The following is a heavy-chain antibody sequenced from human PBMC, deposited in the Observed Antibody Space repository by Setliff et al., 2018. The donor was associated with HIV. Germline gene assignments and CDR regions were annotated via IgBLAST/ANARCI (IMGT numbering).Heavy chain of an antibody. J-gene: IGHJ4*02. CDR2: VYSKSDGRTA. CDR3: TTISYYDSSGYGY. CDR1: GFTFSNVW. D-gene: IGHD3-22*01. Sequence: GESLKISCEASGFTFSNVWMSWVRQAPGKGLEWVGRVYSKSDGRTAEYAAPVKGRFTISRDDSKNTLYLEMNSLKTDDTAVYYCTTISYYDSSGYGYWGQGTLVTVSS. V-gene: IGHV3-15*01.